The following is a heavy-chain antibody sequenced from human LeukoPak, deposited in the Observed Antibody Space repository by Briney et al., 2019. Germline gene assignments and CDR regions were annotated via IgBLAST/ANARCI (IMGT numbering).Heavy chain of an antibody. CDR2: IYYSGST. J-gene: IGHJ3*02. V-gene: IGHV4-31*03. CDR3: AREGVDSDAFDI. D-gene: IGHD3-3*01. Sequence: SETLSLTCTVSGGSISSGGYYWSWIRQHPGKGLEWIGYIYYSGSTYYNPSLKSRVTISVDMSKNQFSLKLSSVTAADTAVYYCAREGVDSDAFDIWGQGTMVTVSS. CDR1: GGSISSGGYY.